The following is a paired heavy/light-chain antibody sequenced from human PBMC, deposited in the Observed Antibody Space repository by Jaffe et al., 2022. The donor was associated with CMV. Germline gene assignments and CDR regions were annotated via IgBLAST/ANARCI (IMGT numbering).Heavy chain of an antibody. J-gene: IGHJ6*02. Sequence: QVQLVESGGGLVKPGGSLRLSCAASGFTFSDYYMSWIRQTPGKGLEWVSYSSSSGSSIYYADSVKGRFTISRDNAKNSLYLQMNSLRAEDTAVYFCARSPGFSHMDVWGQGTTVTVSS. CDR1: GFTFSDYY. V-gene: IGHV3-11*01. CDR3: ARSPGFSHMDV. D-gene: IGHD3-9*01. CDR2: SSSSGSSI.
Light chain of an antibody. V-gene: IGKV3-15*01. CDR3: LQYNNWPPWT. J-gene: IGKJ1*01. CDR1: QSVRSN. CDR2: GAS. Sequence: EIVMTQSPATLSVSPGERATLSCRASQSVRSNLAWYQQKPGQSPRLLISGASTRATGIPARFSGSGSGTEFTLTISSLQSEDFAVYYCLQYNNWPPWTFGQGTKVEIK.